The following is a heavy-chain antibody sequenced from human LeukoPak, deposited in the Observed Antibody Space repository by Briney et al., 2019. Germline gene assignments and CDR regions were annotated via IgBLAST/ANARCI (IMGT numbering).Heavy chain of an antibody. CDR3: ARMNYVSSGWGAPFDY. V-gene: IGHV3-48*04. Sequence: PGGSLRLSCAASGFTLSSYSMNWVRQAPGKGLEWVSYISSSSSTIYYADSVKGRFTISRDNAKNSLYLQMNSLRAEDTAVYYCARMNYVSSGWGAPFDYWGQGTLVTVSS. CDR1: GFTLSSYS. D-gene: IGHD1-7*01. CDR2: ISSSSSTI. J-gene: IGHJ4*02.